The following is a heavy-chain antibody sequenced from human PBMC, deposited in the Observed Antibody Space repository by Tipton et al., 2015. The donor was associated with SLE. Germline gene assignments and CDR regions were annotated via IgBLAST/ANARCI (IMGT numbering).Heavy chain of an antibody. CDR2: MYHSGST. J-gene: IGHJ4*02. Sequence: TLSLTCTVSGGSIRNYYWSWMRQPPGKGLEWIGQMYHSGSTNYNPSLKSRVTIPVDTSKNQFSLRLTSVTAADTAVYFCARVGDYYNSGSRVFDHWGQGILVTVSS. CDR1: GGSIRNYY. V-gene: IGHV4-59*12. D-gene: IGHD3-10*01. CDR3: ARVGDYYNSGSRVFDH.